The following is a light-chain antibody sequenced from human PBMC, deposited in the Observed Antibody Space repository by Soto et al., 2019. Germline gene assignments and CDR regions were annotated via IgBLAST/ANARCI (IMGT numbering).Light chain of an antibody. CDR3: QQGSTTPIT. CDR1: QNIGSF. Sequence: DIQMTHSPSSLSASIGDRVTITCRASQNIGSFLNWYQQKPGEAPRXLVYSAFRIQSGVPSRFNAIGSGTDLTMSISSLQPEDFSTYYGQQGSTTPITFGLGTRLEI. V-gene: IGKV1-39*01. CDR2: SAF. J-gene: IGKJ5*01.